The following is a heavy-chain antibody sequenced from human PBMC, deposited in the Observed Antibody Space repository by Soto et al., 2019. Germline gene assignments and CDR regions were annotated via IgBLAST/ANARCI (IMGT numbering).Heavy chain of an antibody. V-gene: IGHV4-61*01. Sequence: QVQLQESGPGLVKPSETLSLTCTVSGGSVSSDSFYWSWIRQPPGKGLEWIGYIYYSGTTKYNPTHKSRFTISVDKSKNQFSLKLSSVTAADTAGYYCARSNLAAAGSVYYWGQGTLVTVSS. D-gene: IGHD6-13*01. CDR1: GGSVSSDSFY. CDR2: IYYSGTT. CDR3: ARSNLAAAGSVYY. J-gene: IGHJ4*02.